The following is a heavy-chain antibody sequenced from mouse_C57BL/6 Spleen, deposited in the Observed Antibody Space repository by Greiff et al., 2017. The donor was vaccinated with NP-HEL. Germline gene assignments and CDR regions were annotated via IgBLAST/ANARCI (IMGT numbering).Heavy chain of an antibody. V-gene: IGHV1-61*01. J-gene: IGHJ2*01. Sequence: QVQLKQPGAELVRPGSSVKLSCKASGYTFTSYWMDWVKQRPGQGLEWIGNIYPSDSETHYNQKFKDKATLTVDKSSSTAYMQLSSLTSEDSAVYYCARGEDLLWYLDYWGQGTTLTVSS. D-gene: IGHD2-1*01. CDR1: GYTFTSYW. CDR3: ARGEDLLWYLDY. CDR2: IYPSDSET.